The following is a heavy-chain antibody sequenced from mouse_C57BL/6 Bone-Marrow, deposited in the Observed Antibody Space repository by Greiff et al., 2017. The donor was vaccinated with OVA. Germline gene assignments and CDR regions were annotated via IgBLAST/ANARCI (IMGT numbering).Heavy chain of an antibody. D-gene: IGHD1-1*01. V-gene: IGHV5-9-1*02. CDR2: ISRGGDYI. J-gene: IGHJ3*01. CDR3: TRDRGDYGSSYPAWFAY. CDR1: GFTFSSYA. Sequence: EVKLVESGEGLVKPGGSLKLSCAASGFTFSSYAMSWVRQTPEKRLEWVAYISRGGDYIHYADTVKGRFTISRDNARNTLYLQMSSLKSEDTAMYYCTRDRGDYGSSYPAWFAYWGQGTLVTVSA.